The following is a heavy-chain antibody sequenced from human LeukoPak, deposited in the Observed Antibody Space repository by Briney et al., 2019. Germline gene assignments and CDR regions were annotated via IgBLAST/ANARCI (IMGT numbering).Heavy chain of an antibody. Sequence: GGSLRLSCAASGFNFRSYAFHWVRQAPGKGPEWMAFITYDGTDTYYADSVKGRFTLSRDNSQNTLYLQMNSPRAAEPAVYSCARPGGYDFDMWGQGTMVTVSS. V-gene: IGHV3-30*04. CDR1: GFNFRSYA. J-gene: IGHJ3*02. CDR2: ITYDGTDT. D-gene: IGHD3-10*01. CDR3: ARPGGYDFDM.